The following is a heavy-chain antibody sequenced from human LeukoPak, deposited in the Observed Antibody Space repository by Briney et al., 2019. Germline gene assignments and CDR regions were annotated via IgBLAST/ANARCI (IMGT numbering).Heavy chain of an antibody. Sequence: ASVKVSCKVSGYTFTDYYMHWVQRAPGKGLEWMGLVDPEDRETIYAEKFQDRVTITADTSTDTAYMELSSLRSEDTAVYYCATNAGGISAFFDIWGQGTMVTVSS. CDR1: GYTFTDYY. CDR3: ATNAGGISAFFDI. D-gene: IGHD2-8*02. CDR2: VDPEDRET. J-gene: IGHJ3*02. V-gene: IGHV1-69-2*01.